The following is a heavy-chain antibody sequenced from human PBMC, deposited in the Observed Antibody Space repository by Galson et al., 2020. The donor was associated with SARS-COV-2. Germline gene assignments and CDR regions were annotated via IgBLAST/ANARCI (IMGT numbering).Heavy chain of an antibody. V-gene: IGHV3-21*01. CDR3: ARAQGQPPIQFWYFDL. CDR2: ISGSTSYK. CDR1: GFNFGGHT. Sequence: GESLKISCAASGFNFGGHTMNWVRQAPGKGLEWVASISGSTSYKYYADAVKGRFTISRDNAKNSLDLQMDTLRVDDMAVYYSARAQGQPPIQFWYFDLLGLGTLVTVSS. J-gene: IGHJ2*01. D-gene: IGHD4-4*01.